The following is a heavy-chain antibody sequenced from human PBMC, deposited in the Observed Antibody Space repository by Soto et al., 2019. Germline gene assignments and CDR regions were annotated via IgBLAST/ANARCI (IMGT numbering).Heavy chain of an antibody. V-gene: IGHV3-23*01. Sequence: VGSLRLSCAASGFTFTNYGMSWVRQAPGRGLEWVSTISGGGHDTYYADSVKGRFTISRDDSDDTLYLQMHSLRAEDTAVYSCAKDSGIPDCGLVIHAVDIWGQGRMV. CDR2: ISGGGHDT. J-gene: IGHJ3*02. D-gene: IGHD3-10*01. CDR1: GFTFTNYG. CDR3: AKDSGIPDCGLVIHAVDI.